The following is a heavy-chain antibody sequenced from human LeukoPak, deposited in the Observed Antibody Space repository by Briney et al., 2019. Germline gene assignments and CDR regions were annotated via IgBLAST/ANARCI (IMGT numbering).Heavy chain of an antibody. CDR3: AKDTYYYDSSGYYYVGYFDY. J-gene: IGHJ4*02. Sequence: GSLRLSCVASGFTSSSYGMHWVRQAPGKGLEWVAFIRYDGSNKYYADSVKGRFTISRDNSKNTLYLQMNSLRAEDTAVYYCAKDTYYYDSSGYYYVGYFDYWGQGTLVTVSS. D-gene: IGHD3-22*01. CDR2: IRYDGSNK. CDR1: GFTSSSYG. V-gene: IGHV3-30*02.